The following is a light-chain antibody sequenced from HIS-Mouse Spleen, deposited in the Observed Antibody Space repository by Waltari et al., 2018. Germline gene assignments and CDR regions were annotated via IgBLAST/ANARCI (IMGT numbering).Light chain of an antibody. J-gene: IGLJ2*01. V-gene: IGLV3-10*01. CDR3: YSTDSSGNHRV. Sequence: SYELTQPPSVSVSPGQTARITCSGDALPKKYANCYQQKSGHAPVLVIYEDSKRPPGIPERFSGSSSGTMATLTISGAQVEDEADYYCYSTDSSGNHRVFGGGTKLTVL. CDR2: EDS. CDR1: ALPKKY.